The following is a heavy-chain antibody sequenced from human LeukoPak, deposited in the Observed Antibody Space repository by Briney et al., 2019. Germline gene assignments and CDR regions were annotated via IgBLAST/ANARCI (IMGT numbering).Heavy chain of an antibody. V-gene: IGHV4-39*01. CDR2: IYYSGST. J-gene: IGHJ4*02. CDR3: ARRALVPAVDY. Sequence: PSETLSLTCTVSGGSISSSSYYWGWIRQPPGKGLEWIGSIYYSGSTYYNPSLKSRVTISVDTSKNQFSLKLSSVTAADTAVYYCARRALVPAVDYWGQGTLVTVSS. CDR1: GGSISSSSYY. D-gene: IGHD2-2*01.